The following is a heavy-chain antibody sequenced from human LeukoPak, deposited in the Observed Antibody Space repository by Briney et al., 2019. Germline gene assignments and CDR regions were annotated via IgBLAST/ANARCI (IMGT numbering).Heavy chain of an antibody. CDR2: INHSGST. CDR1: GGSFSGYY. D-gene: IGHD3-3*01. J-gene: IGHJ4*02. Sequence: SETLYLTCAVYGGSFSGYYWSWIRQPPGKGLEWIGEINHSGSTNYNPSLKSRVTISVDTSKNQFSLKLSSVTAADTAVYYCARGGGRITIFGVVTRSSRSFDYWGQGTLVTVSS. V-gene: IGHV4-34*01. CDR3: ARGGGRITIFGVVTRSSRSFDY.